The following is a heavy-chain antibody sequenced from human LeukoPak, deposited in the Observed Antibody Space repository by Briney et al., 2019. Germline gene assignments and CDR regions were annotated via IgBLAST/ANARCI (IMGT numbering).Heavy chain of an antibody. D-gene: IGHD2-15*01. CDR2: ISSSSSYI. CDR3: ARHPVAIYYFDY. V-gene: IGHV3-21*04. J-gene: IGHJ4*02. CDR1: GFTFSSYS. Sequence: GGSLRLSCAASGFTFSSYSMNWVRQAPGKGLEWVSSISSSSSYIYYADSVKGRFTISRDNAKNSLYLQMNSLRAEDTAVYYCARHPVAIYYFDYWGQGTLVTVSS.